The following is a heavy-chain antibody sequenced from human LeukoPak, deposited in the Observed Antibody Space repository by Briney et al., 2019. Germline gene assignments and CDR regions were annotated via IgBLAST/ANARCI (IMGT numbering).Heavy chain of an antibody. D-gene: IGHD3-22*01. J-gene: IGHJ4*02. Sequence: GGSLRLSCAASGFTFDDYTMHWVRQAPGKGLEWVSGISGSGGSTYYADSVKGRFPISRDDSKNTLYMEMNSLRAEDSAVYYCAKAYSSGYWDYFDYWGQGTQVTVSS. V-gene: IGHV3-23*01. CDR1: GFTFDDYT. CDR2: ISGSGGST. CDR3: AKAYSSGYWDYFDY.